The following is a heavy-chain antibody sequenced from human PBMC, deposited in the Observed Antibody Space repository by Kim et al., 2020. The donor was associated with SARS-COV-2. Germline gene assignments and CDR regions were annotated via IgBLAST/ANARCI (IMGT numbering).Heavy chain of an antibody. D-gene: IGHD3-10*01. J-gene: IGHJ6*02. V-gene: IGHV4-39*01. CDR2: IYYSGST. Sequence: SETLSLTCTVSGGSISSSSYYWGWIRQPPGKGLEWIGSIYYSGSTYYNPSLKSRVTISVDTSKNQFSLKLSSVTAADTAVYYCAIGKITMVRGGMDVWGQGTTVTVSS. CDR1: GGSISSSSYY. CDR3: AIGKITMVRGGMDV.